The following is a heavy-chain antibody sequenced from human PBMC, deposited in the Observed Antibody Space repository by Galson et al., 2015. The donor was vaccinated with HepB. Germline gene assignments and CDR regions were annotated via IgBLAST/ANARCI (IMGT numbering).Heavy chain of an antibody. CDR2: INAGNGNT. CDR1: GYTFTSYA. V-gene: IGHV1-3*01. D-gene: IGHD2-21*02. J-gene: IGHJ2*01. Sequence: SVKVSCKASGYTFTSYAMHWVRQAPGQRLEWMGWINAGNGNTKYSQKFQGRVTITRDTSASTAYMELSSLRSEDTAVYYCARGGLVVTAILWYFDLWGRGTLVTVSS. CDR3: ARGGLVVTAILWYFDL.